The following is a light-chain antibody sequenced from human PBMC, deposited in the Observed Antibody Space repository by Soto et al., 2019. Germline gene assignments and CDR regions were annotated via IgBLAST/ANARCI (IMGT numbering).Light chain of an antibody. CDR1: QDIRND. J-gene: IGKJ3*01. CDR2: AAS. V-gene: IGKV1-27*01. CDR3: QKCNIAPFT. Sequence: DIQMTQSPSSLSASVGDRVTITCRASQDIRNDLAWYQQKPGKVPKVLIHAASTLQSGVPSRFSGSGSGTDFTFTISGLQPDDVATYYCQKCNIAPFTFGPGTKVDIK.